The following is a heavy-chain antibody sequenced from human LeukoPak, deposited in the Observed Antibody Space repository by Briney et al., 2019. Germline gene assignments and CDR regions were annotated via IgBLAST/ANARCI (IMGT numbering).Heavy chain of an antibody. Sequence: LGESLKISCQGSGYSFTSYWIGWVRQMPGKGLEWMGIIYPGDSDTRYSPSFQGQVTISADKSISTAYLQWSSLKASDTAMYYCASFGSTQKNYYDSSGITQAFDIWGQGTMVTVSS. D-gene: IGHD3-22*01. J-gene: IGHJ3*02. CDR2: IYPGDSDT. V-gene: IGHV5-51*01. CDR3: ASFGSTQKNYYDSSGITQAFDI. CDR1: GYSFTSYW.